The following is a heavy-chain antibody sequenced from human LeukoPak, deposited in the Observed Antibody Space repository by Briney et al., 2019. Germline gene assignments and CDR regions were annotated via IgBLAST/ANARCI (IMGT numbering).Heavy chain of an antibody. D-gene: IGHD3-3*01. Sequence: SVKVSCKASGSTFSSYAISWVRQAPGQGLEWMGGIIPIFGTANYAQKFQGRVTITADESTSTAYMELSSLRSEDTAVYYCARVRFLRENSGATTSYYYYGMDVWGQGTTVTVSS. CDR1: GSTFSSYA. CDR3: ARVRFLRENSGATTSYYYYGMDV. CDR2: IIPIFGTA. V-gene: IGHV1-69*13. J-gene: IGHJ6*02.